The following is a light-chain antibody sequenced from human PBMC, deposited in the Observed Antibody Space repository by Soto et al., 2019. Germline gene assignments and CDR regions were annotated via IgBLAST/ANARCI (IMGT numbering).Light chain of an antibody. CDR2: GNS. CDR1: SSNIGAGYD. Sequence: QSVLTQPPSVSGAPGQRVTISCTGSSSNIGAGYDVHWYQQLPGTAPKLLIYGNSNRPSGVPDRFSGSKSGTSASLAITGLQAEGEADYYCQSYDSSLSGLYVFGTGTQLTVL. V-gene: IGLV1-40*01. CDR3: QSYDSSLSGLYV. J-gene: IGLJ1*01.